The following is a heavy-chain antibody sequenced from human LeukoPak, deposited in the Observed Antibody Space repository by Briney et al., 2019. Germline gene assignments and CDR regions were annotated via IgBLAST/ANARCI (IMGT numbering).Heavy chain of an antibody. D-gene: IGHD7-27*01. V-gene: IGHV1-2*02. CDR2: INPKSGGT. J-gene: IGHJ4*02. CDR1: GYTFTGYY. Sequence: ASVKVSCRASGYTFTGYYMHWVRQAPGQGLEWMGWINPKSGGTDYAQRFQGRVTLTRDTSISTAYMELSGLRSDDTAVYYCARSLGTVNGNWGQGTLITVSS. CDR3: ARSLGTVNGN.